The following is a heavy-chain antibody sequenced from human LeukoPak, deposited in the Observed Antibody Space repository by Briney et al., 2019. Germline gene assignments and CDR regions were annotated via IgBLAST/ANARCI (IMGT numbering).Heavy chain of an antibody. CDR2: IDTAGDT. J-gene: IGHJ6*04. CDR1: GFTFSSYD. D-gene: IGHD3-10*02. V-gene: IGHV3-13*01. Sequence: LPGGSLRLSCAASGFTFSSYDMHWVRQATGKGLEWVSAIDTAGDTYYPGSVKGRFTISRDNAKNSLYLQMNSLRAEDTAVYYCAELGITMIGGVWGKGTTVTISS. CDR3: AELGITMIGGV.